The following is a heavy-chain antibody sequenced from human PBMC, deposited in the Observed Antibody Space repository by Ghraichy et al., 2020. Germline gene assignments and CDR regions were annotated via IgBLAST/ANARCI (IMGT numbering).Heavy chain of an antibody. D-gene: IGHD2-2*03. Sequence: SETLSLTCTVSGGSVSGHYWSWIRQPPGKGLEWIGYIYYSRSTNYNPSLKSRLAMSVDTSKNQFSLRLSSVTAADTAVYYCARHGYCSSSTCSFPLDYWGQGILVTVSS. CDR2: IYYSRST. J-gene: IGHJ4*02. CDR3: ARHGYCSSSTCSFPLDY. V-gene: IGHV4-59*08. CDR1: GGSVSGHY.